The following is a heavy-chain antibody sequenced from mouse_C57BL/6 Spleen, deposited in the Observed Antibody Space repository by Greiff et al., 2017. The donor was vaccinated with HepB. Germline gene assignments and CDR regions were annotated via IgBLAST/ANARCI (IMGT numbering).Heavy chain of an antibody. J-gene: IGHJ2*02. CDR1: GYAFSSSW. V-gene: IGHV1-82*01. CDR2: IYPGDGDT. Sequence: VQLQQSGPELVKPGASVKISCKASGYAFSSSWMNWVKQRPGKGLEWIGRIYPGDGDTNYNGKFKGKATLTADKSSSTAYMQLSSLTSEDSAVYFCARHYGNSYYFDYWGQGTSLTVSS. CDR3: ARHYGNSYYFDY. D-gene: IGHD2-1*01.